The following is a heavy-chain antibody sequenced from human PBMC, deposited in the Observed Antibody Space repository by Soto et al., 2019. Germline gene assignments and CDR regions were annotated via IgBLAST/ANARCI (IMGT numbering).Heavy chain of an antibody. V-gene: IGHV4-38-2*01. CDR1: GYSISSGCY. D-gene: IGHD2-2*01. CDR3: ASIPAAMLGSHYFDY. CDR2: IYHSGST. J-gene: IGHJ4*02. Sequence: PSETLSLTCAVSGYSISSGCYWGWIRQPPGKGLEWIGSIYHSGSTYYNPSLKSRVTISVDTSKNQFSLKLSSVTAADTAVYYCASIPAAMLGSHYFDYWGQGTLVTVSS.